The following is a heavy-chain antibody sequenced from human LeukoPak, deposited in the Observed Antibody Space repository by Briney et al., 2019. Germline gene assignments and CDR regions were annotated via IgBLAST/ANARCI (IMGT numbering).Heavy chain of an antibody. CDR3: ARDYSSGYYDY. CDR2: ISGSGGST. J-gene: IGHJ4*02. D-gene: IGHD3-22*01. Sequence: GGSLRLSCAASGFTFSSYAMSWVRQAPGKGLEWVSAISGSGGSTYYADSVKGRFTISRDNSKNTLYLQMNSLRSDDTAVYYCARDYSSGYYDYWGQGTLVTVSS. V-gene: IGHV3-23*01. CDR1: GFTFSSYA.